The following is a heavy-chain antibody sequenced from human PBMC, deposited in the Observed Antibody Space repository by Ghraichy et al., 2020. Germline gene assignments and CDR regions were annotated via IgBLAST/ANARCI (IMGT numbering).Heavy chain of an antibody. CDR2: IYYSGST. CDR1: GGSMRSSNYY. D-gene: IGHD3-22*01. V-gene: IGHV4-39*07. Sequence: SETLSLTCTVSGGSMRSSNYYWGWIRQPPGKGLEWIGSIYYSGSTSYNPSIKSRVAISVDTSKNQFSLKLSSFTAADTAVYHCVYFLSYDSSGYYYVSYWGQGTLVTVSS. J-gene: IGHJ4*02. CDR3: VYFLSYDSSGYYYVSY.